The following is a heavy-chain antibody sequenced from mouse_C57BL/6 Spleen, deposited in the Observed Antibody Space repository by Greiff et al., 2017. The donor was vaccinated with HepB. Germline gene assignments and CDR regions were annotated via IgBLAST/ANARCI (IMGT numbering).Heavy chain of an antibody. CDR1: GFSFTSYG. D-gene: IGHD2-4*01. Sequence: VKLVESGPGLVAPSQSLSITCTVSGFSFTSYGVSWVRQPPGKGLEWLGVIWGDGSTNYHSALISRLSISKDNSKSQVFLKLNSLQTDDTATYYCAKGSTMITHYAMDYWGQGTSVTVSS. CDR2: IWGDGST. V-gene: IGHV2-3*01. CDR3: AKGSTMITHYAMDY. J-gene: IGHJ4*01.